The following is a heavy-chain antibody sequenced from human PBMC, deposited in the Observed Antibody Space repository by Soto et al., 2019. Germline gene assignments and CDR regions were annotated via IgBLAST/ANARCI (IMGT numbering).Heavy chain of an antibody. J-gene: IGHJ6*02. CDR3: ARRRYGMDV. D-gene: IGHD1-20*01. V-gene: IGHV5-51*01. CDR1: GYSFTSYW. CDR2: IYSGDSDS. Sequence: GESLKISCKGSGYSFTSYWIGWVRQMPGKGLEWMGIIYSGDSDSRYSPSFEVQITMSADKSISTAYLQWSSLKASDTAIYYCARRRYGMDVWGQGTTVTVS.